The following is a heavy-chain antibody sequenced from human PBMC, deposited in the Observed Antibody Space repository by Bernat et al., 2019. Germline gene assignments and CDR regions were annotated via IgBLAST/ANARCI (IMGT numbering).Heavy chain of an antibody. CDR1: GYTFTGYY. CDR2: INPNSGGT. V-gene: IGHV1-2*06. Sequence: QVQLVQSGAEVKKPGASVKVSCKASGYTFTGYYMHWVRQAPGQGLEWMGRINPNSGGTNYAQKFKGRVTMTRETSISTAYMELSRLRSDDTAVYYCARVESAIVGANKYNWFDPWGQGTLVTVSS. J-gene: IGHJ5*02. CDR3: ARVESAIVGANKYNWFDP. D-gene: IGHD1-26*01.